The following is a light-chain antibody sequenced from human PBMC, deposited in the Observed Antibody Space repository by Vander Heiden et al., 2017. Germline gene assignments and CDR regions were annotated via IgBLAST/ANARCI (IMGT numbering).Light chain of an antibody. CDR2: AAS. CDR1: QSISSY. J-gene: IGKJ1*01. V-gene: IGKV1-39*01. CDR3: QQSYSTPWT. Sequence: DIQMTQSPSSLSAPVGDRVTITCRASQSISSYLNWYQQKPGKAPKLLIYAASRLQSGVPSRFSGSGSGTDFTLTISRRQPEDFATYYCQQSYSTPWTFGQGTKVEIK.